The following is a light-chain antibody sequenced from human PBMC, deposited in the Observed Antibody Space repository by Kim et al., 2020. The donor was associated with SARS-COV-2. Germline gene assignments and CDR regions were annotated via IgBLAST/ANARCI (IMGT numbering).Light chain of an antibody. Sequence: SYELTQPPSVSVSPGQTASITCSGDKLGDKYACWYQQKPGQSPVLVIYQDSKRPSGIPERFSGSNSGNTDTLTISGTQAMDEADYYCQAWDSSTLVVFGGGTQLTVL. CDR2: QDS. CDR1: KLGDKY. CDR3: QAWDSSTLVV. J-gene: IGLJ2*01. V-gene: IGLV3-1*01.